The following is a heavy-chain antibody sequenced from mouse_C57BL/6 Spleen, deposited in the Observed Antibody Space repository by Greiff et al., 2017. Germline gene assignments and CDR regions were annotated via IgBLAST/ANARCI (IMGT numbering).Heavy chain of an antibody. CDR2: ISSGSSTI. CDR1: GFTFSDYG. CDR3: ARPRLGRFFDY. V-gene: IGHV5-17*01. D-gene: IGHD4-1*01. Sequence: VQLKQSGGGLVKPGGSLKLSCAASGFTFSDYGMHWVRQAPEKGLEWVAYISSGSSTIYYADTVKGRFTISRDNAKNTLFLQMTSLRSEDTAMYYCARPRLGRFFDYWGQGTTLTVSS. J-gene: IGHJ2*01.